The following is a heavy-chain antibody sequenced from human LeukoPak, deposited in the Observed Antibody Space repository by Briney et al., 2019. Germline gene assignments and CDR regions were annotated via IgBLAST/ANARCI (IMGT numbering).Heavy chain of an antibody. J-gene: IGHJ4*02. Sequence: PSETLSLTCTVSGGSISSYYWSWIRQPPGKGLEWIGYIYYSGSTNYNPSLKSRVTISVDTSKNQFSLKLSSVTAADTAVYYCARGDKSRVIPGNWGQGTLVTVSS. CDR3: ARGDKSRVIPGN. CDR2: IYYSGST. V-gene: IGHV4-59*01. CDR1: GGSISSYY. D-gene: IGHD3-10*01.